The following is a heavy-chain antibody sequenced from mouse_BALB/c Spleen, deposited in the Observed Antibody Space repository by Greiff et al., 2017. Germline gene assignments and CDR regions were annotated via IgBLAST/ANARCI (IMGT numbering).Heavy chain of an antibody. Sequence: EVQRVESGGGLVKPGGSLKLSCAASGFTFSSYAMSWVRQSPEKRLEWVAEISSGGSYTYYPDTVTGRFTISRDNAKNTLYLEMSSLRSEDTAMYYCARETGTGFAYWGQGTLVTVSA. V-gene: IGHV5-9-4*01. D-gene: IGHD4-1*01. J-gene: IGHJ3*01. CDR3: ARETGTGFAY. CDR2: ISSGGSYT. CDR1: GFTFSSYA.